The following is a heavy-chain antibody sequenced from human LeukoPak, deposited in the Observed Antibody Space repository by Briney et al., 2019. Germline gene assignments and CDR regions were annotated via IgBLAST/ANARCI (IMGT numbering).Heavy chain of an antibody. D-gene: IGHD5-12*01. J-gene: IGHJ6*02. V-gene: IGHV1-18*01. Sequence: ASVKVSCKASGYTFTSYGISWVRQAPGQGLEWMGWISAYNGNTNYAQELQGRVTMTTDTSTSTAYMELRSLRSDDTAVYYCAREKEYSGYDVFTYYYYGMDVWGQGTTVTVSS. CDR2: ISAYNGNT. CDR3: AREKEYSGYDVFTYYYYGMDV. CDR1: GYTFTSYG.